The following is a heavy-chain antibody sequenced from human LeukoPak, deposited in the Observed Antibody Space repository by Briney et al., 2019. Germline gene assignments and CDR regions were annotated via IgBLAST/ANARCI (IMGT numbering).Heavy chain of an antibody. D-gene: IGHD3-22*01. J-gene: IGHJ4*02. V-gene: IGHV4-59*11. CDR2: IYYSRST. CDR1: GGSISSHY. CDR3: ARRIGVLDSRDSRYYFDH. Sequence: SETLSLTCIVSGGSISSHYWSWIRQPPGKGLEYIGYIYYSRSTDYNPSLKSRVTISLDTSKNQFSLNLTSVTAADTAVYYCARRIGVLDSRDSRYYFDHWGQGTLVTVSS.